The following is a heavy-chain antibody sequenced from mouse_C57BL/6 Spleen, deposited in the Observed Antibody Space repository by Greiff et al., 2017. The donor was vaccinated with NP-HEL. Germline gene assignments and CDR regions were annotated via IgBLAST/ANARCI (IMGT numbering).Heavy chain of an antibody. CDR1: GYTFTDYY. V-gene: IGHV1-26*01. Sequence: EVKLMESGPELVKPGASVKISCKASGYTFTDYYMNWVKQSHGKSLEWIGDINPNNGGTSYNQKFKGKATLTVDKSSSTAYMELRSLTSEDSAVYYCLLLRSYAMDYWGQGTSVTVSS. J-gene: IGHJ4*01. CDR3: LLLRSYAMDY. D-gene: IGHD1-1*01. CDR2: INPNNGGT.